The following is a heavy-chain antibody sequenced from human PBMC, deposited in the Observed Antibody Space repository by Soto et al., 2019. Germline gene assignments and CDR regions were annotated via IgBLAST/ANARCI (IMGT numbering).Heavy chain of an antibody. Sequence: GGSLRLSCAASGFTFSSYWMSWVRQAPGKGLEWVANIKQDGSEKYYVDSVKGRFTISRDNAKNSLYLQMNSLRAEDTAVYYCARQKPFDWLSPGGIYYFDYWGQGTLVTVSS. J-gene: IGHJ4*02. CDR2: IKQDGSEK. CDR3: ARQKPFDWLSPGGIYYFDY. V-gene: IGHV3-7*01. D-gene: IGHD3-9*01. CDR1: GFTFSSYW.